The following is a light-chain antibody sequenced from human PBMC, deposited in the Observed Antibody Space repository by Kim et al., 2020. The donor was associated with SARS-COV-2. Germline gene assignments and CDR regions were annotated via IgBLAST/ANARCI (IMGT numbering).Light chain of an antibody. CDR2: KAS. CDR1: QNIDNW. V-gene: IGKV1-5*03. CDR3: QKYETSWT. J-gene: IGKJ1*01. Sequence: DIQMTQSPSTLSASVGDRVTIICRASQNIDNWLAWYQQKPGKAPNLLIYKASRLHSGVPSRFSGSGSGTEFTLTISSLQPDDFAIYFCQKYETSWTFGLGTKVDIK.